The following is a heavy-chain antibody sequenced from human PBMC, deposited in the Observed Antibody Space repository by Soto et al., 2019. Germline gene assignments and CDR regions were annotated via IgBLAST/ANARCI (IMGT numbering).Heavy chain of an antibody. D-gene: IGHD6-25*01. CDR2: IYFTGNT. J-gene: IGHJ5*02. Sequence: SETLSLTCSASGGSITSSSHFWGWVRQPPGKGLEWIGTIYFTGNTYYTPSLKSRLTTSIDTSKNEFSLRLNSVTAADTAVYYCAGQTFTIAAASYGRSNWFDPWGPGTLVPSPQ. CDR1: GGSITSSSHF. CDR3: AGQTFTIAAASYGRSNWFDP. V-gene: IGHV4-39*01.